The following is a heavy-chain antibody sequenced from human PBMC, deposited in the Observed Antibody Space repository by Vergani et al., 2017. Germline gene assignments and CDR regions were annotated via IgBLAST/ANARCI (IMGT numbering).Heavy chain of an antibody. CDR3: AGQGPDIVVVVASSYYYYGMDV. J-gene: IGHJ6*02. V-gene: IGHV1-69*01. CDR2: IIPIFGTA. Sequence: QVQLVQSGAEVKKPGSSVKVSCKASGGTFSSYAISWVRQAPGQGLEWMGGIIPIFGTANDAQKFQGRVTITADESTSTAYMELSSLRSEDTAVYYCAGQGPDIVVVVASSYYYYGMDVWGQGTTVTVSS. CDR1: GGTFSSYA. D-gene: IGHD2-15*01.